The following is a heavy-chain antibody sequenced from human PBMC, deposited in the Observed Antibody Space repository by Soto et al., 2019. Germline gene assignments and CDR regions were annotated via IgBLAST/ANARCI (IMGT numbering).Heavy chain of an antibody. CDR3: ARTLAFSSGWYGFGY. CDR1: GDSFSTYA. V-gene: IGHV1-69*01. Sequence: QVQLVQSGAEVKKPGSPLKVSCKASGDSFSTYAINWVRQAPGQGLEWMGGIIPVFGRANYAQKFQGRVTITADESTSTAYMELNSLSAEDTALYYCARTLAFSSGWYGFGYWGQGTLVTVSS. D-gene: IGHD6-19*01. CDR2: IIPVFGRA. J-gene: IGHJ4*02.